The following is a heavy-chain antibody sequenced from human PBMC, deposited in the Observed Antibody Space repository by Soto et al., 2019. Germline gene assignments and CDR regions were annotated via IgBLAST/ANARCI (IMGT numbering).Heavy chain of an antibody. CDR1: GYTFTGYY. CDR2: INPIFGTA. J-gene: IGHJ4*02. D-gene: IGHD4-17*01. CDR3: ARDRPLDYGEYEYLDY. V-gene: IGHV1-69*01. Sequence: QVQLVQSGAEVKKPGASVKVSCKASGYTFTGYYMHWVRQAPGQGLEWMGWINPIFGTANYAQKFQGRVTITADESTSTAYMELSSLRSEDTAVYYCARDRPLDYGEYEYLDYWGQGTLVTVSS.